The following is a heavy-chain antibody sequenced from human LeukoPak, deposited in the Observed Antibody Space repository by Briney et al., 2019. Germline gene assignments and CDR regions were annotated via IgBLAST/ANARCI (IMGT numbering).Heavy chain of an antibody. Sequence: SETLSLTCTVSGGSVSSPDSYWSWIRQPPGKGLEWIGNVYYIGTTSYNSSLKSRVTILVDRSKNQFSLEVTSMTAADTAVYYCVRNTSSSPWFDPWGQGTLVTVS. J-gene: IGHJ5*02. V-gene: IGHV4-61*08. CDR3: VRNTSSSPWFDP. CDR1: GGSVSSPDSY. CDR2: VYYIGTT. D-gene: IGHD6-6*01.